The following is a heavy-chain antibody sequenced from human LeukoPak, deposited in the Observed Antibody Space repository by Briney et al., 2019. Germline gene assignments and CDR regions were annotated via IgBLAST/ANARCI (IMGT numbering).Heavy chain of an antibody. CDR3: ASIVSPNSSGWYRGGY. Sequence: SETLSLTCTVSGGSISSYYWSWIRQPPGKGLEWIGYIYYSWSTNYNPSLKSRVTISVDTSNNQFSLKLSSVTAADTAVYYCASIVSPNSSGWYRGGYWGQGTLVTVSS. J-gene: IGHJ4*02. D-gene: IGHD6-19*01. CDR2: IYYSWST. V-gene: IGHV4-59*01. CDR1: GGSISSYY.